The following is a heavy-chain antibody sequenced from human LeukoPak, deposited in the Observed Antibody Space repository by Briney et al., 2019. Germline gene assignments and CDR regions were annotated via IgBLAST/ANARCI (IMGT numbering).Heavy chain of an antibody. Sequence: PGGSLRLSCAASGFTFSSYGMHWVRQAPGKGLEWVGRIKSKTDGGTTDYAAPVKGRFTISRDDSKNTLYLQMNSLKTEDTAVYYCTTEAYSSGWYYYFDYWGQGTLVTVSS. CDR3: TTEAYSSGWYYYFDY. D-gene: IGHD6-19*01. CDR2: IKSKTDGGTT. CDR1: GFTFSSYG. J-gene: IGHJ4*02. V-gene: IGHV3-15*01.